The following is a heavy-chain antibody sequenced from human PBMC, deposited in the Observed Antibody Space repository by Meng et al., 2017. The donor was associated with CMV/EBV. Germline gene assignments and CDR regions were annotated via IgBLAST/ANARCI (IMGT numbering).Heavy chain of an antibody. V-gene: IGHV1-58*01. J-gene: IGHJ6*02. Sequence: SVKVSCKASGFTFTSSAVQWVRQARGQRLEWIGWIVVGSGNTNYAQKFQERVTITRDMSTSTAYMELSSLRSEDTAVYYCARGRGRITIFGVVIIIGDYYYGMDVWGQGTTVTVSS. CDR2: IVVGSGNT. CDR1: GFTFTSSA. D-gene: IGHD3-3*01. CDR3: ARGRGRITIFGVVIIIGDYYYGMDV.